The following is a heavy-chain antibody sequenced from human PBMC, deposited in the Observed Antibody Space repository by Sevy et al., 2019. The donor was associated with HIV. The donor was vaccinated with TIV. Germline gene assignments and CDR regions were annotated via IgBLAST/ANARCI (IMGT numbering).Heavy chain of an antibody. CDR1: GFDFANAW. CDR2: IKSITDGGAA. CDR3: STDDLISY. Sequence: GGSLRLSCTASGFDFANAWMNWVRQAPGKGVEWVGHIKSITDGGAADYAAPVKGRFTISSHDSKNTLYLHMNSLKAEDTAGYYCSTDDLISYWGRGTLVTVSS. V-gene: IGHV3-15*07. J-gene: IGHJ4*02.